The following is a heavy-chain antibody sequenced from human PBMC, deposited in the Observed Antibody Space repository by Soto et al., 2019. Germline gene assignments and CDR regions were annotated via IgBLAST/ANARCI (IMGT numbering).Heavy chain of an antibody. CDR2: ISSNGGST. CDR1: GFTFSSYA. CDR3: ARGTKGEWLTYYYYYMDV. J-gene: IGHJ6*03. V-gene: IGHV3-64*01. D-gene: IGHD3-3*01. Sequence: LSLTCAASGFTFSSYAMHWVRQAPGKGLEYVSAISSNGGSTYYANSVKGRFTISRDNSKNTLYLQMGSLRAEDMAVYYCARGTKGEWLTYYYYYMDVWGKGTTVTVSS.